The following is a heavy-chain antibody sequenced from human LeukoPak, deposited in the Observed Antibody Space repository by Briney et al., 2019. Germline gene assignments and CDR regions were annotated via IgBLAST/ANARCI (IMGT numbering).Heavy chain of an antibody. J-gene: IGHJ4*02. V-gene: IGHV3-23*01. CDR1: GFTFSSYG. CDR3: AKDRRAGSYDY. D-gene: IGHD3-10*01. CDR2: ISGSGGST. Sequence: GGTLRLSCTASGFTFSSYGMTCARQAPGKGLEWVSAISGSGGSTYYADSVKGRFTISRDNSKNTLYLQMNSLRAEDTAVYYCAKDRRAGSYDYWGQGTLVTVSS.